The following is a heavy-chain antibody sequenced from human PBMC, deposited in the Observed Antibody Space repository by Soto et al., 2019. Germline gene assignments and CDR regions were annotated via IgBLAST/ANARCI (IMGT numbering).Heavy chain of an antibody. CDR1: GYTFTSYG. V-gene: IGHV1-18*01. CDR3: ARAGDDYSIHYYYYYYGMDV. D-gene: IGHD4-4*01. J-gene: IGHJ6*02. CDR2: ISAYNGNT. Sequence: ASVKVSCKASGYTFTSYGISWVRQAPGQGLEWMGWISAYNGNTNYAQKLQGRVTMTTDTSTSTAYMELRSLRSDDTAVYYCARAGDDYSIHYYYYYYGMDVWGQGTTVTVSS.